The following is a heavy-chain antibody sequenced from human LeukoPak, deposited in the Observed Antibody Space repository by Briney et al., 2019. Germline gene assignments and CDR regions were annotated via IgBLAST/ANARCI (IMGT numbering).Heavy chain of an antibody. D-gene: IGHD2-2*01. CDR1: GFTFSDYW. V-gene: IGHV3-7*01. CDR3: AREEDCSSTSCYYYYYYGMDV. Sequence: PGGSLRLSCAASGFTFSDYWMSWMRQAPGKGLERVANIKYDGNEEYYVDSVKGRFTISRDNAKNSLYLQLNSLRAEDTAVYYCAREEDCSSTSCYYYYYYGMDVWGQGTTVTVSS. CDR2: IKYDGNEE. J-gene: IGHJ6*02.